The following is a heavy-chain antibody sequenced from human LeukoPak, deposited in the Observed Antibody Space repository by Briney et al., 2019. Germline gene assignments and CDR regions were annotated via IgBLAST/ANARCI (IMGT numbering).Heavy chain of an antibody. V-gene: IGHV4-59*01. CDR3: ARLNRYQPYWFDP. J-gene: IGHJ5*02. Sequence: SETLSLTCTVSGGSISTYYWSWIRQPPGKGLEWIGYIYYSGSTNYNPSLRSRVTILIDPSKNQFSLKLNSVTAADTAVYYCARLNRYQPYWFDPWGQGTLVTVSS. CDR1: GGSISTYY. CDR2: IYYSGST. D-gene: IGHD2-2*01.